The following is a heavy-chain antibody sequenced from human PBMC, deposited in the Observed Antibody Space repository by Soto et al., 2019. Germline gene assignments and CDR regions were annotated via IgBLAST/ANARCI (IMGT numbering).Heavy chain of an antibody. CDR1: GSTFSSYW. Sequence: GGSLRLSCAASGSTFSSYWMHWVRQAPGKGLVWVSRINSDGSSTSYADSVKGRFTISRDNAKNTLYLQMNSLRAEDTAVYYCARAAPTISGRGMDVWGQGTTVTVSS. J-gene: IGHJ6*02. CDR3: ARAAPTISGRGMDV. CDR2: INSDGSST. D-gene: IGHD3-9*01. V-gene: IGHV3-74*01.